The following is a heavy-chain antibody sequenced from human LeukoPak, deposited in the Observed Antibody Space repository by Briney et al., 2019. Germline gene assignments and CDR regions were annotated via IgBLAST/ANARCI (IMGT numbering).Heavy chain of an antibody. CDR2: IGSSSSYI. Sequence: MTGGSLRLSCAASGLTFGSYSMNWVRQAPGKWLEWVSSIGSSSSYIYSGDSVKGRFTISRDNAKNSLYLQMNSLRAEDTAVYYCATTPAAKGKFLFDSWGQGTLVTVFS. D-gene: IGHD5-18*01. CDR3: ATTPAAKGKFLFDS. J-gene: IGHJ4*02. CDR1: GLTFGSYS. V-gene: IGHV3-21*01.